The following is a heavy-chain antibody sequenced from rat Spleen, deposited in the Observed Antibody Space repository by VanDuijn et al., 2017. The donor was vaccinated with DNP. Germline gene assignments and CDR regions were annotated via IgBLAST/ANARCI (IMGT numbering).Heavy chain of an antibody. CDR2: ISYDGSST. CDR3: TTPGPLDY. J-gene: IGHJ2*01. CDR1: GFTFSNYD. V-gene: IGHV5-20*01. D-gene: IGHD1-4*01. Sequence: EVQLVESGGGLVQPGRSMKLSCAASGFTFSNYDMAWVRQAPTKGLEWVASISYDGSSTYYRDSVKGRFTISRDNAKSTLYLQMDSLRSEDTATYYCTTPGPLDYWGQGVMVTVSS.